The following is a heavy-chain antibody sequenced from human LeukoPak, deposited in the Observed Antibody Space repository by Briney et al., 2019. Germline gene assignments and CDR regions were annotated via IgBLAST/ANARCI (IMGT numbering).Heavy chain of an antibody. J-gene: IGHJ4*02. Sequence: ASVKVSCKASGYTFTSYGISWVRQAPGQGLEWMGWISAYNGNTNHAQKLQGRVTMTTDTSTSTAYMELRSLRSNDTAVYYCARGDYYGSGSSGPWVDYWGQGTLVTVSS. CDR2: ISAYNGNT. D-gene: IGHD3-10*01. V-gene: IGHV1-18*01. CDR1: GYTFTSYG. CDR3: ARGDYYGSGSSGPWVDY.